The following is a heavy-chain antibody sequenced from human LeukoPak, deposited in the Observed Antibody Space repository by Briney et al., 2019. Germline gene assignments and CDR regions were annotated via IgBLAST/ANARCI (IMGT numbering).Heavy chain of an antibody. CDR2: IIPIFGTA. Sequence: SVKVSCKASGGTFSSYAISWVRQAPGQGLEWMGGIIPIFGTANYAQKFQGRVTITADESTSTAYMELSSLRSEDTAVYYCAGEHYYDSILPKHNWFDPWGQGTLVTVSS. D-gene: IGHD3-22*01. CDR1: GGTFSSYA. V-gene: IGHV1-69*13. J-gene: IGHJ5*02. CDR3: AGEHYYDSILPKHNWFDP.